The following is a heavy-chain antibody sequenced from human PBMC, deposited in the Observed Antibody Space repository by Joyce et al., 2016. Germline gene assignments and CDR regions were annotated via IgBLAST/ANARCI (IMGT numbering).Heavy chain of an antibody. CDR3: ARVPLLGSGWFPFDY. J-gene: IGHJ4*02. Sequence: QVHLVESGGSLVQPGRSLRLSCAASGFTFSTYAMHWVRQAPGKGMEWVEVIWSDGNNLYYADSVKGRFTISRDNSKNTLYLQMNSLRAEDTAVYFCARVPLLGSGWFPFDYWGQGTLVTVSS. D-gene: IGHD6-19*01. CDR1: GFTFSTYA. CDR2: IWSDGNNL. V-gene: IGHV3-33*01.